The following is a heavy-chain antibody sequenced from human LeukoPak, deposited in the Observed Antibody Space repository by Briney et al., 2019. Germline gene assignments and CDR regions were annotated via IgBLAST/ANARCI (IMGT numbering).Heavy chain of an antibody. D-gene: IGHD6-19*01. CDR1: GFTFRSYS. J-gene: IGHJ5*02. CDR2: ISGSGGST. CDR3: AKKAAVAGNWFDP. Sequence: GGSLRLSCAASGFTFRSYSMNWVRQAPGKGLEWVSGISGSGGSTYYADSVKGRFTLSRDNSKNTLYLQMNSLRAEDTAVYYCAKKAAVAGNWFDPWGQGTLVTVSS. V-gene: IGHV3-23*01.